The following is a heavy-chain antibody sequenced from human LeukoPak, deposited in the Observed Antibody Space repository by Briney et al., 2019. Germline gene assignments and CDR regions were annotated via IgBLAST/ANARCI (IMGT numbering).Heavy chain of an antibody. J-gene: IGHJ4*03. CDR2: IDHRGDT. Sequence: PSETLSLTCAVYGGSFSRYYWSWIRQSPGKGLEWIAEIDHRGDTNYNPSVKSRVTISVDTSKNQFSLRVRSLSAADTAVYYCARGATISETGYFDFWGQGTMVSVSS. D-gene: IGHD5-24*01. CDR1: GGSFSRYY. V-gene: IGHV4-34*01. CDR3: ARGATISETGYFDF.